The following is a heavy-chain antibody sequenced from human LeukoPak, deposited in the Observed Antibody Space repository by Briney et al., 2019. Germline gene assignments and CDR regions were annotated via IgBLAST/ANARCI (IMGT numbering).Heavy chain of an antibody. CDR2: INHSGST. V-gene: IGHV4-34*01. CDR1: GGSFSGYY. J-gene: IGHJ4*02. Sequence: PSETLSLTCAVYGGSFSGYYWSWIRQPPGKGLEWIGEINHSGSTNYNPSLKSRVTISVDTSKNQFSLKLSSVTAADTAVYYCATTKEYITIFGVAKDRYFDYWGQGTLVTVSS. CDR3: ATTKEYITIFGVAKDRYFDY. D-gene: IGHD3-3*01.